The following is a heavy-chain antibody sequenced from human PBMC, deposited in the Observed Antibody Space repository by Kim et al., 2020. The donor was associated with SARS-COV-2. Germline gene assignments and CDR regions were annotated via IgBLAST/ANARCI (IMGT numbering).Heavy chain of an antibody. D-gene: IGHD6-6*01. Sequence: GGSLRLSCAASGFTFSSYEMNWVRQAPGKGLEWVSYISSSGSTIYYADSVKGRFTISRDNAKNSLYLQMNSLRAEDTAVYYCAREMSIAARGYYYYGMDVWGQGTTVTVSS. J-gene: IGHJ6*02. CDR2: ISSSGSTI. V-gene: IGHV3-48*03. CDR1: GFTFSSYE. CDR3: AREMSIAARGYYYYGMDV.